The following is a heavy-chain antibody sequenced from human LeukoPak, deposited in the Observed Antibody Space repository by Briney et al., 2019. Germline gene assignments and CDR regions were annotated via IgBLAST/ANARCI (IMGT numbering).Heavy chain of an antibody. CDR3: ARGMTTGPDP. V-gene: IGHV4-59*08. D-gene: IGHD4-17*01. Sequence: SETLSLTCTVSGGSISSYSWSWIRQPPGKGLEWIGYIYYSGSTNYNPSLKSRLTISVDTSKNQFSLKPSSVTAADTAVYYCARGMTTGPDPWGQGTLVTVSS. CDR2: IYYSGST. CDR1: GGSISSYS. J-gene: IGHJ5*02.